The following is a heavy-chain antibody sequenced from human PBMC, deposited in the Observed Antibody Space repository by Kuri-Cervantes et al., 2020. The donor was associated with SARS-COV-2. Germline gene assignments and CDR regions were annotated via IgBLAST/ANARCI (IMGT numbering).Heavy chain of an antibody. D-gene: IGHD6-19*01. CDR1: GGSFSGYY. J-gene: IGHJ2*01. V-gene: IGHV4-34*01. Sequence: GSLRLSCAVYGGSFSGYYWSWIRQPPGKGLEWIGEINHSGSTNYNPSLKSRVTISVDTSKNQSSLKLSSVTAADTAVYYCARGRIGYSSGWSYWYFDLWGRGTLVTVSS. CDR3: ARGRIGYSSGWSYWYFDL. CDR2: INHSGST.